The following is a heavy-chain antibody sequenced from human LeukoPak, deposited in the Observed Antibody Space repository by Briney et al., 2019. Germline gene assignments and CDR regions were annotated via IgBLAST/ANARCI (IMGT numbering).Heavy chain of an antibody. V-gene: IGHV1-2*02. CDR1: GYMFTGYY. J-gene: IGHJ4*02. CDR3: ARDKPAEAALDF. Sequence: ASVKVSCKASGYMFTGYYIHWVRQAPGQGLEWMGWINPNSGGTNYAQKFQGRVTMTRDRSINTAYMDLRGLTYDDTAVYYCARDKPAEAALDFWGQGTLVTVSS. CDR2: INPNSGGT.